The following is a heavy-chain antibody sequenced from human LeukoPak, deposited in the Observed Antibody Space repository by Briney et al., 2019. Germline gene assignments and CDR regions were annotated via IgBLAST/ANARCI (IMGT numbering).Heavy chain of an antibody. CDR1: GYSFTDYY. J-gene: IGHJ5*02. CDR3: ARADRLDGGPYLIGP. V-gene: IGHV1-2*02. Sequence: ASVKVSCKTSGYSFTDYYMHWVRQAPGQGLEWMGWINPNSGGTSSEQKFQGRVTMTRDTSNTTVYMEVSWLTSDDTAIYYCARADRLDGGPYLIGPWGQGTLVTVSS. D-gene: IGHD2-21*01. CDR2: INPNSGGT.